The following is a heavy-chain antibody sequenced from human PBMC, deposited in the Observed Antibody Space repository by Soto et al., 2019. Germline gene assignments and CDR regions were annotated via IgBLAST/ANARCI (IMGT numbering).Heavy chain of an antibody. CDR1: GFTFSSYW. CDR3: ASDFAPVYYYDSSGYYYFAFDI. J-gene: IGHJ3*02. CDR2: IKQDGSEK. V-gene: IGHV3-7*01. D-gene: IGHD3-22*01. Sequence: GGSLRLSCAASGFTFSSYWMSWVRQAPGKGLEWVANIKQDGSEKYYVDSVKGRFTISRDNAKNSLYLQMNSLRAEDTAVYYCASDFAPVYYYDSSGYYYFAFDIWGQGTMVTVSS.